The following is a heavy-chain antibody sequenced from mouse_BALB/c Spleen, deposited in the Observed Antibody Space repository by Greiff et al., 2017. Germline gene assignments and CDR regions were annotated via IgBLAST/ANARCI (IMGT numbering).Heavy chain of an antibody. D-gene: IGHD2-1*01. CDR2: IWSGGST. V-gene: IGHV2-2*02. J-gene: IGHJ3*01. Sequence: VQLVESGPGLVQPSQSLSITCTVSGFSLTSYGVHWVRQSPGKGLEWLGVIWSGGSTDYNAAFISRLSISKDNSKSQVFVKMNSLQANDTAIYYCARCRLSTMVTAWFAYWGQGTLVTVSA. CDR3: ARCRLSTMVTAWFAY. CDR1: GFSLTSYG.